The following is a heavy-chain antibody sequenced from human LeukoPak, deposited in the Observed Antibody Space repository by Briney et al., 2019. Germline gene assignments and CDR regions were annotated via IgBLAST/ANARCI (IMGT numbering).Heavy chain of an antibody. CDR2: IRYDGSNK. CDR1: GFTFSSYG. D-gene: IGHD3-22*01. CDR3: AKDDYYDSSGYYWSEAFDI. V-gene: IGHV3-30*02. Sequence: GGSLRLPCAASGFTFSSYGMHWVRQAPGKGPEWVAFIRYDGSNKYYADSVKGRFTISRDNSKNTLYLQMNSLRAEDTAVYYCAKDDYYDSSGYYWSEAFDIWGQGTMVTVSS. J-gene: IGHJ3*02.